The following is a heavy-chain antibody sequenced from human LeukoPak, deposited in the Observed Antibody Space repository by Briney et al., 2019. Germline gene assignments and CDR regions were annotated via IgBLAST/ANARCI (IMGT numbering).Heavy chain of an antibody. D-gene: IGHD3-22*01. J-gene: IGHJ4*02. V-gene: IGHV3-23*01. CDR1: GFTFSSYA. CDR3: AKGSHYYDSSYFDY. Sequence: GGSLRFSCAASGFTFSSYAMSWVRQAPGKGLEWVSAISGSGGSTYYADSVKGRFTISRDNSKNTLYLQMNSLRAEDTAVYYCAKGSHYYDSSYFDYWGQGTLVTVSS. CDR2: ISGSGGST.